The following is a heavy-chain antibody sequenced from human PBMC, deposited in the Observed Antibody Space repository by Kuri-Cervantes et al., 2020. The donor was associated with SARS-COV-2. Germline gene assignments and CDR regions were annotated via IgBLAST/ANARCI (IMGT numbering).Heavy chain of an antibody. CDR1: GYSFTAYS. J-gene: IGHJ5*02. V-gene: IGHV1-18*01. CDR3: ARGARITIFGVVIRGRENPCFDP. D-gene: IGHD3-3*01. CDR2: INVNDGDT. Sequence: ASVKVSCKASGYSFTAYSYAWVRQAPGQGPEWIGWINVNDGDTSYARKVQGRVTMTTDTSTTTVYMDLRSLRSDDTAVYYCARGARITIFGVVIRGRENPCFDPWGQGTLVTVSS.